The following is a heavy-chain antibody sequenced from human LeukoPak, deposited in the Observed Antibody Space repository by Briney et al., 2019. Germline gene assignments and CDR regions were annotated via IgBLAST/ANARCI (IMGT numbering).Heavy chain of an antibody. CDR2: IYYSGST. V-gene: IGHV4-39*07. CDR3: ARGSSGWSPPARFDY. D-gene: IGHD6-19*01. Sequence: PSETLSLTCTVSGGSISSSSYYWGWIRQPPGKGLEWTGSIYYSGSTYYNPSLKSRVTVSVDTSKNQFSLKLSSVTAADTAVYYCARGSSGWSPPARFDYWGQGTLVTVSS. CDR1: GGSISSSSYY. J-gene: IGHJ4*02.